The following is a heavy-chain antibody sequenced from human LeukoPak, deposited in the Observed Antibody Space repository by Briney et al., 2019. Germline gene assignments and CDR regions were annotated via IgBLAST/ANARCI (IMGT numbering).Heavy chain of an antibody. V-gene: IGHV3-30*02. CDR2: IRYDAINK. Sequence: GGSLRLSCAASGFTFSTYGMHWVRQAPGKGLEWLAFIRYDAINKYYADSVKGRFTISRDNSRNTLYLQMNSLRAEDTALYYCAKDGDTVSGTYYFDMDVWGKGTTVTISS. D-gene: IGHD1-26*01. CDR1: GFTFSTYG. J-gene: IGHJ6*03. CDR3: AKDGDTVSGTYYFDMDV.